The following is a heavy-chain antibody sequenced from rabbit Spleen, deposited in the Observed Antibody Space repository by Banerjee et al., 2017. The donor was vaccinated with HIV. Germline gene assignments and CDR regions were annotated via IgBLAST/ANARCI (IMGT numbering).Heavy chain of an antibody. V-gene: IGHV1S45*01. CDR2: VYTSSGST. J-gene: IGHJ4*01. CDR1: GFSFSSYYY. CDR3: ARGSNGGDPDYDYAFDL. D-gene: IGHD6-1*01. Sequence: QQQLVESGGGLVKPEGSLTLTCTASGFSFSSYYYMCWVRQAPGKGLERIACVYTSSGSTWYASWAKGRFTISKTSSTTVTLQRTSLTAADTATYFCARGSNGGDPDYDYAFDLWGQGTLVTVS.